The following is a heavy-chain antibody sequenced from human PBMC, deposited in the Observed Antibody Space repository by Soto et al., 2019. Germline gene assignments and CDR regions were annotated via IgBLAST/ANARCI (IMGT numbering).Heavy chain of an antibody. CDR3: ARFEYSSSSAVDY. Sequence: QLQLQESGSGLVKPSQTLSLTCAVSGGSISSGGYSWSWIRQPPGKGLEWIGYTYHSGSTYYNPSLKSRVTISVDRSKNQFSLKLSSVTAADTAVYYCARFEYSSSSAVDYWGQGTLVTVSS. CDR2: TYHSGST. V-gene: IGHV4-30-2*01. CDR1: GGSISSGGYS. D-gene: IGHD6-6*01. J-gene: IGHJ4*02.